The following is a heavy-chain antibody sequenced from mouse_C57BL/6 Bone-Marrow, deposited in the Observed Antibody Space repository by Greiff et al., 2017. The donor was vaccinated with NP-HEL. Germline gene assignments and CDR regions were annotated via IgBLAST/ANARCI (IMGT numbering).Heavy chain of an antibody. CDR1: GYTFTSYG. CDR2: IYPRSGNT. Sequence: VQLQQSGAELARPGASVKLSCKASGYTFTSYGISWVKQRTGQGLEWIGEIYPRSGNTYYNEKFKGKATLTADKASSTAYMELRSLTSEDSAVYFCARLYYTTGGAMDYWGQGTSVTVSS. V-gene: IGHV1-81*01. J-gene: IGHJ4*01. CDR3: ARLYYTTGGAMDY. D-gene: IGHD1-1*01.